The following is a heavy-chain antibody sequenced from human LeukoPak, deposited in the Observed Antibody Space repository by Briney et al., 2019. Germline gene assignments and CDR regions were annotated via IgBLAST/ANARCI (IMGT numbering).Heavy chain of an antibody. D-gene: IGHD3-22*01. V-gene: IGHV3-7*01. J-gene: IGHJ4*02. Sequence: GGSLRLSCAASGFTVSSNYMSWVRQAPGKGLEWVANIKQDGSEKYYVDSVKGRFTISRDNAKNSLYLQMNSLRAEDTAVYYCARGAYYYEDWGQGTLVTVSS. CDR2: IKQDGSEK. CDR3: ARGAYYYED. CDR1: GFTVSSNY.